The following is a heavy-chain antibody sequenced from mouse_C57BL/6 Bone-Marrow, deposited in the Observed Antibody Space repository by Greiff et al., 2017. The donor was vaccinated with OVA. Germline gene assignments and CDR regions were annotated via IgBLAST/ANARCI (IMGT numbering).Heavy chain of an antibody. CDR3: TRYRALYYYGSAAMDY. CDR1: GYTFTSYW. V-gene: IGHV1-5*01. CDR2: IYPGNSDT. J-gene: IGHJ4*01. D-gene: IGHD1-1*01. Sequence: EVQLQQSGTVLARPGASVKMSCKTSGYTFTSYWMHWVKQRPGQGLEWIGAIYPGNSDTSYNQKFKGKAKLTAVTSASTAYMELSSLTNEDSAVCYCTRYRALYYYGSAAMDYWGQGTSVTVSS.